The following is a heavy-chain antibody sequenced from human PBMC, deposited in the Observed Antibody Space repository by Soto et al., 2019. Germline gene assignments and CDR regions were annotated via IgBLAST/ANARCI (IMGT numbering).Heavy chain of an antibody. V-gene: IGHV4-34*01. CDR1: GGSFSGYY. J-gene: IGHJ6*02. CDR2: IYHSGST. D-gene: IGHD1-26*01. Sequence: PSETLSLTCAVYGGSFSGYYLSWLRRLPGKGLVWIGEIYHSGSTNYNPSLKSRVTISVDKSKNQFSLKLSSVTAADTAVYYCAIALGSGSYEDYYYYYGMDVWGQGTTVTVSS. CDR3: AIALGSGSYEDYYYYYGMDV.